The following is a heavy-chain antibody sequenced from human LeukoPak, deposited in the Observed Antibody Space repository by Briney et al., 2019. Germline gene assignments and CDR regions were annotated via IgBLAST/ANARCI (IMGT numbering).Heavy chain of an antibody. V-gene: IGHV3-9*01. Sequence: XXXSGFTXDDYAMHWVRQAPGKGLEWVSGITWNSGSIGYADSVKGRFTISRDNYKKTLYVQINRLRAEDTAVYFXXXXXXGXXXXFHYWGXXXLVTVSS. J-gene: IGHJ4*02. CDR3: XXXXXGXXXXFHY. CDR1: GFTXDDYA. CDR2: ITWNSGSI.